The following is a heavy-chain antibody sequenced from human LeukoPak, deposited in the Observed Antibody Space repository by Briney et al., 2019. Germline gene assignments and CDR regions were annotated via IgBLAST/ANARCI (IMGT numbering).Heavy chain of an antibody. Sequence: GGSLRLSCAASGFTFSSYAMSWVRQAPGKGLEWVAVIWYDGSNKYYADSVKGRFTISRDNSKNTLYLQMNSLRAEDTAVYYCARGYTAGYYFDYWGQGTLVTVSS. CDR2: IWYDGSNK. V-gene: IGHV3-33*08. J-gene: IGHJ4*02. CDR3: ARGYTAGYYFDY. CDR1: GFTFSSYA. D-gene: IGHD5-18*01.